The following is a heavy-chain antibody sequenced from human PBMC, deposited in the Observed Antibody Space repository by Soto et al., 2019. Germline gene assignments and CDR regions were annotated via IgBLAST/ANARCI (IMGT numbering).Heavy chain of an antibody. CDR2: ISYDGSNK. CDR1: GFTFSSYA. CDR3: ASEDGDTATLFDY. V-gene: IGHV3-30-3*01. Sequence: GGSLRLSCAASGFTFSSYAMHWVRQAPGKGLEWVAVISYDGSNKYYADSVKGRFTISRDNSKNTLYLQMNSLRAEDTAVYYSASEDGDTATLFDYWGQGTLVTVSS. D-gene: IGHD5-18*01. J-gene: IGHJ4*02.